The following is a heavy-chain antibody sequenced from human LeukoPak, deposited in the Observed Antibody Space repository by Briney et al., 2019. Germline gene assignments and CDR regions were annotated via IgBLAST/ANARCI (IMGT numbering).Heavy chain of an antibody. CDR3: AKGYCSSTSCYAGSLDY. J-gene: IGHJ4*02. V-gene: IGHV3-9*03. CDR2: ISWNSGSI. CDR1: GFTFDDYA. Sequence: GGSLRLSCAAPGFTFDDYAMHWVRQAPGKGLEWVSGISWNSGSIGYADSVKGRFTISRDNAKNSLYLQMNSLRAEDMALYYCAKGYCSSTSCYAGSLDYWGQGTLVTVSS. D-gene: IGHD2-2*01.